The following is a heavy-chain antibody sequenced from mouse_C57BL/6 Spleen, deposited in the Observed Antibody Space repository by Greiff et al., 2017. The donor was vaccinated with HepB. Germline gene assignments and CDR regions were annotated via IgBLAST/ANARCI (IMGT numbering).Heavy chain of an antibody. CDR1: GYTFTSYW. D-gene: IGHD2-1*01. V-gene: IGHV1-50*01. J-gene: IGHJ4*01. CDR2: IDPSDSYT. Sequence: QVQLQQPGAELVKPGASVKLSCKASGYTFTSYWMQWVKQRPGQGLEWIGEIDPSDSYTNYNQKFKGKATLTVDTSSSTAYMQLSSLTSEDSAVYYCAKGQLQYAMDYWGQGTSVTVSS. CDR3: AKGQLQYAMDY.